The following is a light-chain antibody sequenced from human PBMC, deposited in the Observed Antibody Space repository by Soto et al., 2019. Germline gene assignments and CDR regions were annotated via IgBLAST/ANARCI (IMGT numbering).Light chain of an antibody. J-gene: IGLJ1*01. CDR2: DVS. Sequence: QSALTQPASVSGSPGQSITISCTGSSSDVGAYNHDSWYQQHHPGEAPRLIIYDVSHRPAGASNRFSGSKSGNTASLTISGLPTEDEADYYCSSYTTAATYVFGTGTKLTVL. CDR1: SSDVGAYNH. V-gene: IGLV2-14*01. CDR3: SSYTTAATYV.